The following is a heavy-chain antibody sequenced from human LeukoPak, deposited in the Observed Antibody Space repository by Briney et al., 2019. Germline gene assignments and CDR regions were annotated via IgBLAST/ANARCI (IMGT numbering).Heavy chain of an antibody. D-gene: IGHD5-24*01. CDR3: AQGGWLRFEN. V-gene: IGHV3-53*01. CDR1: GFTVSENH. Sequence: GGSLRLSCADSGFTVSENHMSWVRHALRGRLGWGSVIYNSENTNFAGSVKCRFTISRDSSKNTLYLQMNSLRAVYTAVYYCAQGGWLRFENWGRGTLVTVSS. CDR2: IYNSENT. J-gene: IGHJ4*02.